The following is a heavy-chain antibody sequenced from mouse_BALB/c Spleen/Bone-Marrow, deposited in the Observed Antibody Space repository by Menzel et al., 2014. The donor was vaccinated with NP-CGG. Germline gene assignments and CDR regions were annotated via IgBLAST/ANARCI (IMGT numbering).Heavy chain of an antibody. Sequence: EVMLVESGGGLVQPGGSLRLSCTTSGFTFTNYFMTWVRQPPGKALEWLGFIRNKANGYTTEYNPSVKGRFTISRDNSQCIFYLQMNTLRAENSAIYYCSIDYNGYFDFWGQGTTLTVSS. V-gene: IGHV7-3*02. CDR1: GFTFTNYF. CDR2: IRNKANGYTT. CDR3: SIDYNGYFDF. J-gene: IGHJ2*01. D-gene: IGHD6-1*01.